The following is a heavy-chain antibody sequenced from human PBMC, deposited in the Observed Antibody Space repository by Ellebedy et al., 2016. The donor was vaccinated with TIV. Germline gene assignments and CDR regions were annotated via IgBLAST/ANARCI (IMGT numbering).Heavy chain of an antibody. J-gene: IGHJ6*02. CDR2: INPSGGST. D-gene: IGHD3-10*01. Sequence: ASVKVSCKASRYTFTSYYMHWVRQAPGQGLEWTGIINPSGGSTSYAQKLQGRVTMTRDTSTSTVYMELSSLRSEDTAVYYCAREEPYGSGTKDYGMDVWGQGTTVTVSS. CDR1: RYTFTSYY. CDR3: AREEPYGSGTKDYGMDV. V-gene: IGHV1-46*04.